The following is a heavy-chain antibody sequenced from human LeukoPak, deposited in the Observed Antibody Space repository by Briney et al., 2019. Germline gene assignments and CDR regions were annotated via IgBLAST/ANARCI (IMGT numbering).Heavy chain of an antibody. CDR3: ARGGHDYGDHFDY. Sequence: PSETLSLTCTVSGGSISSSSYYWGWIRQPPGKGLGWIGSIYYSGSTYYNPSLKSRVTISVDTSKNQFSLRLSSVTAADTAVYYCARGGHDYGDHFDYWGQGTLVTVSS. V-gene: IGHV4-39*07. CDR2: IYYSGST. CDR1: GGSISSSSYY. J-gene: IGHJ4*02. D-gene: IGHD4-17*01.